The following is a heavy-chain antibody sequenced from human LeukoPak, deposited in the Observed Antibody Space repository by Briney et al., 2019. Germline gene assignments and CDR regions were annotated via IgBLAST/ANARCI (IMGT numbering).Heavy chain of an antibody. CDR1: GGSISSSSYY. J-gene: IGHJ5*02. CDR3: AITPCPKNIFDP. D-gene: IGHD1-14*01. V-gene: IGHV4-39*07. Sequence: PSETLSLTCTVSGGSISSSSYYWGWIRQPPGKGLEWIGSIYYSGSTYYNPSLKSRVTISVDTSENQFSLKVKSLTAADTAVYFCAITPCPKNIFDPWGQGTLVTVSS. CDR2: IYYSGST.